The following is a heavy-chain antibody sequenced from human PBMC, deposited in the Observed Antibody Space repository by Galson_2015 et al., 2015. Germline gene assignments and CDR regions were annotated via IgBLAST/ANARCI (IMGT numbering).Heavy chain of an antibody. V-gene: IGHV3-9*01. J-gene: IGHJ1*01. CDR2: ISWNSGSI. CDR1: GFTFDDYA. D-gene: IGHD6-13*01. CDR3: AKKGAAGTKWFHC. Sequence: SLRLSCAASGFTFDDYAMHWVRQAPGKGLEWVSGISWNSGSIDYADSVKGRFTISRDNAKNSLYLQMNSLRVEDTAFYYCAKKGAAGTKWFHCWGQGTLVTVSS.